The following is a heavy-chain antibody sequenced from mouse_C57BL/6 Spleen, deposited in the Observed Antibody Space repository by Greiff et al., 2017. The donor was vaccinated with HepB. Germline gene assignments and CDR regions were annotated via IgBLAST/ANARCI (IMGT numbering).Heavy chain of an antibody. CDR2: IYPSDSET. J-gene: IGHJ4*01. CDR1: GYTFTSYW. CDR3: AGTTMDTMDY. D-gene: IGHD2-2*01. Sequence: VQLQQSGAELVRPGSSVKLSCKASGYTFTSYWMDWVKQRPGQGLEWIGTIYPSDSETHYNQKFKDKATLTVDKSSSTAYMQRSSLTSEDSAVYYCAGTTMDTMDYWGQGTSVTVSS. V-gene: IGHV1-61*01.